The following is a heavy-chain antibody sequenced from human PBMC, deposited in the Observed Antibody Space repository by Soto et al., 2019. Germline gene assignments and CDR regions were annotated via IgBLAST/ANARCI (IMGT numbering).Heavy chain of an antibody. Sequence: EVQLLESGGGLVQPGGSLRLSCAASGITFSSYAMSWVRQAPGKGREWVSGISDSGGSTYYADSVKGRFTISRDNSKKTLYLQMSGLRGEDTAVYYCATADYGDYGFDYWGQGTLVTVSS. D-gene: IGHD4-17*01. CDR3: ATADYGDYGFDY. CDR1: GITFSSYA. CDR2: ISDSGGST. V-gene: IGHV3-23*01. J-gene: IGHJ4*02.